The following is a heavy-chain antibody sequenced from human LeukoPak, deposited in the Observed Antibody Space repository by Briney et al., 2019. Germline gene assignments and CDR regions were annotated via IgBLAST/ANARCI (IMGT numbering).Heavy chain of an antibody. V-gene: IGHV4-4*07. CDR1: GGSISSYY. CDR3: ARGPPPDFDC. Sequence: PSETLSLTCSVSGGSISSYYWSWIRQPAGKGLEWIGRIYSSGSTDYNPSLKSRVTMSVDTSKNQFSLNLRSVTAVDTAVYYCARGPPPDFDCWGQGTLVTVSS. CDR2: IYSSGST. J-gene: IGHJ4*02.